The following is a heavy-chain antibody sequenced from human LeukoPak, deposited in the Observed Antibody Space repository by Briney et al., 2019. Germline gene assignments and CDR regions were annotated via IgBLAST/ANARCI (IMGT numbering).Heavy chain of an antibody. V-gene: IGHV4-38-2*01. J-gene: IGHJ3*01. CDR3: ARMGVSYYYDSTNYYPVASDV. CDR2: IFHSGSI. CDR1: GYSISSGYY. Sequence: SETLSLTCGVCGYSISSGYYWGWIRQSPGKGLEWIGAIFHSGSIYYNPSLKSRVTFSVDTSKSQFSLRLNSVTDADTAMYYCARMGVSYYYDSTNYYPVASDVWGQGTMVTVSS. D-gene: IGHD3-22*01.